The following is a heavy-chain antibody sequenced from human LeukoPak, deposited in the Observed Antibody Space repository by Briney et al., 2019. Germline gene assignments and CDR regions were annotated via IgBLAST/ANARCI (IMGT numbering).Heavy chain of an antibody. CDR3: ARGDGYNDAEYLQH. Sequence: GGSLRLSCAASGFSFSSYSLNWVRQAPGKGLEWVSSISGSSNYIYYADSVKGRFTISRHNAKNSLYLQMNSLRAEDTAVYYCARGDGYNDAEYLQHWGQGTLVTVS. CDR2: ISGSSNYI. D-gene: IGHD5-24*01. CDR1: GFSFSSYS. V-gene: IGHV3-21*01. J-gene: IGHJ1*01.